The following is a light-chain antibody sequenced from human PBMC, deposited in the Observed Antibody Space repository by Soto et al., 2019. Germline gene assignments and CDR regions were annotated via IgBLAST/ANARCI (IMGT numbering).Light chain of an antibody. CDR2: ETS. CDR3: FSFTGSSTYV. V-gene: IGLV2-23*01. CDR1: SSDFGSYKF. J-gene: IGLJ1*01. Sequence: QSVLTQPASVSGSPGQSVTISCTGTSSDFGSYKFVSWYQHHPGKVPKVIIYETSKRPSGVSDRFSGSKSGNTASLTISGLQAEDEADYYCFSFTGSSTYVFGTGTKVTVL.